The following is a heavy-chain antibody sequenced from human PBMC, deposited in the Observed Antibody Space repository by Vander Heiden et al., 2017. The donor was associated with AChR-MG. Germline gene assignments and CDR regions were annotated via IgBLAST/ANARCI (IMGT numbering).Heavy chain of an antibody. CDR1: GFTFSSYA. CDR2: ISYDGSNK. D-gene: IGHD6-19*01. CDR3: ARDLSAVAGTYSDY. Sequence: QVQLVEAGGGVVQPGRSLRLSCAASGFTFSSYAMHWVRQAPGKGLGWVAVISYDGSNKYYADSVKRRFTISRDNSKNTLYLQMNSLRAEDTAVYYCARDLSAVAGTYSDYWGQGTLVTVSS. J-gene: IGHJ4*02. V-gene: IGHV3-30-3*01.